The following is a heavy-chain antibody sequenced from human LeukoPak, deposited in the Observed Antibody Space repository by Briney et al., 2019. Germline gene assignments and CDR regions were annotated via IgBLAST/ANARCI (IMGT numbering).Heavy chain of an antibody. J-gene: IGHJ3*02. CDR1: GFAFSSYS. Sequence: PGGPLRLSCAASGFAFSSYSMNWVRQAPGKGLEWVSYSRNSENIYYAASVEGRFTISRDNAKNSLYLQMNSLRDEDTAVYYCARDSAYAFDIWGQGTKVTVSS. V-gene: IGHV3-48*02. CDR2: SRNSENI. D-gene: IGHD1-26*01. CDR3: ARDSAYAFDI.